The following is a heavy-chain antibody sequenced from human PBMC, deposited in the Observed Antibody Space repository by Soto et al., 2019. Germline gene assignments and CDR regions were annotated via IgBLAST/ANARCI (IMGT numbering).Heavy chain of an antibody. CDR1: GYTFTGYY. J-gene: IGHJ6*02. CDR3: ARGLGENYYYGMDV. CDR2: INPNSGGT. V-gene: IGHV1-2*02. Sequence: ASVKVSFKASGYTFTGYYMHWVRQAPGQGLEWMGWINPNSGGTNYAQKFQGRVTMTRDTSISTAYMELSRLRSDDTAVYYCARGLGENYYYGMDVWGQGTTVTVSS. D-gene: IGHD3-16*01.